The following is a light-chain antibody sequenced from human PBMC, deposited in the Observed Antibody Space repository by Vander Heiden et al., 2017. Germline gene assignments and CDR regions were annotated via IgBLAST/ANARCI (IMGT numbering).Light chain of an antibody. Sequence: PKLLLYADNKRPSGVPDRFSGSTSATSASLAITGLQAEDEAEYYCQADDSSLSRVFGGGTKLTVL. V-gene: IGLV1-40*01. CDR3: QADDSSLSRV. CDR2: ADN. J-gene: IGLJ3*02.